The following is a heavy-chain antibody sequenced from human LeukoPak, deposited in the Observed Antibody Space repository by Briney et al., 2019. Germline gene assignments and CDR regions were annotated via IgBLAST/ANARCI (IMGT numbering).Heavy chain of an antibody. V-gene: IGHV3-23*01. CDR3: AKDRGGGAPPRNAFDI. J-gene: IGHJ3*02. D-gene: IGHD1-14*01. CDR1: GFTFSSYA. CDR2: ISGSGGST. Sequence: GGSLRLSFAASGFTFSSYAMSWVRQAPGKGLEWVSAISGSGGSTYYADSVKGRFTISRDNSKNTLYLQMNSLRAEDTAVYYCAKDRGGGAPPRNAFDIWGQGTMVTVSS.